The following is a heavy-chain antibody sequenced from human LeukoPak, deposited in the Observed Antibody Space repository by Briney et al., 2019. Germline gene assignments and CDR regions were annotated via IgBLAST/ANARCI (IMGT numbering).Heavy chain of an antibody. J-gene: IGHJ4*02. CDR1: GFTFSSYA. CDR2: ISGSGGST. V-gene: IGHV3-23*01. CDR3: AKARNWGVRGGGDY. D-gene: IGHD7-27*01. Sequence: PGGSLRLSCAASGFTFSSYAMSWVRQAPGKGLEWVSAISGSGGSTYYADSVKGRFTISRDNSKNTLYLQMNSLRAEDTAVYYCAKARNWGVRGGGDYWGQGTLVTVSS.